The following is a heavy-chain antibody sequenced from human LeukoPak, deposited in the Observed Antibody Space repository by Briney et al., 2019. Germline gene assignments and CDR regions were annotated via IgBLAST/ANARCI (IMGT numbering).Heavy chain of an antibody. V-gene: IGHV3-21*01. Sequence: PGGSLRLSCAASGFTFSSYSMNWVRQAPGKGLEWVSSISRSSSDIYYADSVKGRFSISRDNARNSVYLQMASLRVEDTAVYYCARDPVEWELLLDYWGQGTLVTVSS. D-gene: IGHD1-26*01. CDR1: GFTFSSYS. J-gene: IGHJ4*02. CDR2: ISRSSSDI. CDR3: ARDPVEWELLLDY.